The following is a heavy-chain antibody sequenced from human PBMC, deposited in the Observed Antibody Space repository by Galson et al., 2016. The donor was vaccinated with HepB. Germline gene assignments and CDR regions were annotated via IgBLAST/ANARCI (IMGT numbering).Heavy chain of an antibody. CDR1: GYSITSYG. CDR2: INTYNGNT. Sequence: SVKVSCKASGYSITSYGITWVRQAPGQGLEWMGWINTYNGNTNYAQKVQGRFTLTTETSTSTAYMELRSLRSDDTAVYYCARAYYDFWSGIQYYYYMDVWDKGTTVTVSS. CDR3: ARAYYDFWSGIQYYYYMDV. D-gene: IGHD3-3*01. V-gene: IGHV1-18*04. J-gene: IGHJ6*03.